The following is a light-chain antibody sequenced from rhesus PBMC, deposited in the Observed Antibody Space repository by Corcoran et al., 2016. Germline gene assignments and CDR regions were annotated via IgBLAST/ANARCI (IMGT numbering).Light chain of an antibody. Sequence: EIVMTQSPATLSLSPGERATLSCRASQSVSSSLAWYQQKPGQAPRLLIYGASSRATGIPDRFSGSGSGTDVTLTISSLEPEDVGVYHCQQYNDLLTFGGGTKVELK. CDR3: QQYNDLLT. CDR2: GAS. CDR1: QSVSSS. J-gene: IGKJ4*01. V-gene: IGKV3-24*01.